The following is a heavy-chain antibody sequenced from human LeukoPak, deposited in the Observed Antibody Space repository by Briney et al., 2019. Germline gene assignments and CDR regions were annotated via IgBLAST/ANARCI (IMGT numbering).Heavy chain of an antibody. CDR3: VRDYGGSSGAFDL. Sequence: GESLRLSCRASGFIFSSYALNWVRRAPGQGLEWVSSISSSSGDIYHTDSVKGRFTISRDNARKSLYLQMNSLRVEDTAVYYCVRDYGGSSGAFDLWGQGTMVTVSS. D-gene: IGHD4-23*01. CDR1: GFIFSSYA. J-gene: IGHJ3*01. CDR2: ISSSSGDI. V-gene: IGHV3-21*01.